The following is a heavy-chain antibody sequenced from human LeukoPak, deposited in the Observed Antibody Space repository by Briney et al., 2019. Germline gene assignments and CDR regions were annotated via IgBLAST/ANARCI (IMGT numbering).Heavy chain of an antibody. J-gene: IGHJ4*02. CDR1: GFTFSSYA. CDR3: AKIPLGSGWYYFDY. D-gene: IGHD6-19*01. Sequence: PGGSLRLSCAASGFTFSSYAMSWVRQAPGKGLEWVSAISGSGGSTYYADSVKGRFTISRDDSKNTLYLQMNSLRAEDTAVYYCAKIPLGSGWYYFDYWGQGTLVTVSS. CDR2: ISGSGGST. V-gene: IGHV3-23*01.